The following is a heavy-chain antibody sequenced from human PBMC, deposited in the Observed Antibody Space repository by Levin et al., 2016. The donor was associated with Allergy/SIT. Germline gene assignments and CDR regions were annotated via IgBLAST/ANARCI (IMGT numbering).Heavy chain of an antibody. J-gene: IGHJ4*02. CDR2: ISGDGVAT. D-gene: IGHD3-10*01. CDR3: AKDYRYASGETLFAY. V-gene: IGHV3-23*01. Sequence: GGSLRLSCAASGFTFSNYVMVWVRQAPGKGLEWVSTISGDGVATYYTDSVKGRITISRDNSKSTVYLQMNSLRAGDTAIYYCAKDYRYASGETLFAYWGQGTRVTVSS. CDR1: GFTFSNYV.